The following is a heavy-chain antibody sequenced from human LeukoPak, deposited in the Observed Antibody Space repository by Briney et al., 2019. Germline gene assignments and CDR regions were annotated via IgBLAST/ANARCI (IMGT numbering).Heavy chain of an antibody. J-gene: IGHJ3*01. V-gene: IGHV4-59*08. Sequence: SETLSLTCTVSGGSISSSYWSWIRQSPGKGLEWIGYFYDTVSTKYNPSLKRRVSISTDTSKNQLSLKLSSVTAADTAVYSCATHGALITRGFCSSSNCYVDGPQTWGQGIMVSVSS. CDR3: ATHGALITRGFCSSSNCYVDGPQT. CDR1: GGSISSSY. CDR2: FYDTVST. D-gene: IGHD2-2*01.